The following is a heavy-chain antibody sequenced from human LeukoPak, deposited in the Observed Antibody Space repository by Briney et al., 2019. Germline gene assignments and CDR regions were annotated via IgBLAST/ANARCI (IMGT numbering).Heavy chain of an antibody. CDR1: GGSISSYY. J-gene: IGHJ3*02. Sequence: SETLSLTCTVSGGSISSYYWRWIRQPPGKGLEWIGYIYYSGSTNYNPSLKSRVTISVDTSKNQFSLKLSSVTAADTAVYYCARLRQFNGDAFDIWGQGTMVTVSS. D-gene: IGHD3-16*01. V-gene: IGHV4-59*01. CDR3: ARLRQFNGDAFDI. CDR2: IYYSGST.